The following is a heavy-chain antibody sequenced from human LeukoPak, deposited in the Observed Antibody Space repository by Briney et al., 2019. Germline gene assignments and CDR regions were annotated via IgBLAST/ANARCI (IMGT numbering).Heavy chain of an antibody. CDR2: ISSSSSYI. Sequence: GGSLRLSCAASGFTFSSYSMNWVRQAPGKGLEWVSSISSSSSYIYYADSVKGRFTISRDNAKNSLYLQMNSLRAEDTAVYYCASVPRYYYYGMDVWGQGTTVTVSS. V-gene: IGHV3-21*01. CDR1: GFTFSSYS. J-gene: IGHJ6*02. CDR3: ASVPRYYYYGMDV.